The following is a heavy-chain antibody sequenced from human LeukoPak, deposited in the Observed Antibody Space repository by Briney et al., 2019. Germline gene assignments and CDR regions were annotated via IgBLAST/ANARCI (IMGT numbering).Heavy chain of an antibody. CDR2: IKSKTDGRTT. CDR3: TTGGGDTDY. D-gene: IGHD3-16*01. V-gene: IGHV3-15*01. J-gene: IGHJ4*02. Sequence: GGSLRLSCAASGFTFSNAWMSWVRQAPGKGLEWVGRIKSKTDGRTTDYAAPVKGRFTISRDDSKNTLYLQMNSLKTEDTAVYYCTTGGGDTDYWGQGTLVTVSS. CDR1: GFTFSNAW.